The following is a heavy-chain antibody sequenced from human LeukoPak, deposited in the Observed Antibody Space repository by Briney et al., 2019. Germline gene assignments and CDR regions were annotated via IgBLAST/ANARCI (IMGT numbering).Heavy chain of an antibody. Sequence: PGGSLRLSCAASGFTFSDYYMSWIRQAPGKGLEWVSYISSSGSTIYYADSVKGRFTISRDNAKNSLYLQMNSLRAEDTAVYYCATDIVATTPSYYYYYMDVWGKGTTVTDSS. D-gene: IGHD5-12*01. CDR1: GFTFSDYY. CDR2: ISSSGSTI. CDR3: ATDIVATTPSYYYYYMDV. J-gene: IGHJ6*03. V-gene: IGHV3-11*04.